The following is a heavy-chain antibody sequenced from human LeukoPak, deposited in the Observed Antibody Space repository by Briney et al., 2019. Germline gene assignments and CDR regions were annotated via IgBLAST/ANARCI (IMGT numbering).Heavy chain of an antibody. CDR1: GFTFSSYS. J-gene: IGHJ4*02. CDR3: AKDMGYTFGHAFDY. CDR2: TSYDGSNK. V-gene: IGHV3-30*09. D-gene: IGHD5-18*01. Sequence: GGSLRLSCAASGFTFSSYSMHWVRQAPGKGLEWVALTSYDGSNKYYADSVKGRFAISRDNSKNTLYLQMNSLRTEDTAMYYCAKDMGYTFGHAFDYWGQGTLVTVSS.